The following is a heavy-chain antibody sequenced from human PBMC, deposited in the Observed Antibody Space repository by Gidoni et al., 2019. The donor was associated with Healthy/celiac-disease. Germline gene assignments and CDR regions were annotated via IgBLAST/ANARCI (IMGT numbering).Heavy chain of an antibody. D-gene: IGHD2-21*02. CDR1: GGSFSGYY. Sequence: QVQLQQWGAGLLKPSETLSLTCAVYGGSFSGYYWSWIRQPPGKGLEWIGEINHSGSTNYNPSLKSRVTISVDTSKNQFSLKLSSVTAADTAVYYCARGCIDCPKGGAFDIWGQGTMVTVSS. CDR3: ARGCIDCPKGGAFDI. J-gene: IGHJ3*02. CDR2: INHSGST. V-gene: IGHV4-34*01.